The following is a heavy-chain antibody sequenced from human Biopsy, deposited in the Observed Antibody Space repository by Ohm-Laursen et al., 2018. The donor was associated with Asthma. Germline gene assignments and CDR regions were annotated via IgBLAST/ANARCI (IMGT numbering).Heavy chain of an antibody. V-gene: IGHV3-21*01. J-gene: IGHJ3*02. CDR1: GYTFSRYS. CDR2: INSAGSYI. D-gene: IGHD1/OR15-1a*01. Sequence: SLRLSCTATGYTFSRYSIHWVRQIPGKGLQWIASINSAGSYIYYADSVKGRFTISRDNARNSLFLQMNNLRAEDTAVYYCVRSGTKWELYDAFDIWGQGTMVTVSS. CDR3: VRSGTKWELYDAFDI.